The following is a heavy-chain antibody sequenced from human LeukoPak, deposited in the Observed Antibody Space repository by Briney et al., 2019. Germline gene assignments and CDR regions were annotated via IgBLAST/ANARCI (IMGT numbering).Heavy chain of an antibody. J-gene: IGHJ4*02. CDR2: IYYSGST. V-gene: IGHV4-61*01. D-gene: IGHD5-18*01. CDR3: ARDKVGYSCGYEPPAYYFDY. CDR1: GGSVSSGSYY. Sequence: KTSETLSLTCTVSGGSVSSGSYYWSWIRQPPGKGLEWIGYIYYSGSTNYNPSLKSRVTISVDTSKNQFSLKLSSVTAADTAVYYCARDKVGYSCGYEPPAYYFDYWGQGTLVTVSS.